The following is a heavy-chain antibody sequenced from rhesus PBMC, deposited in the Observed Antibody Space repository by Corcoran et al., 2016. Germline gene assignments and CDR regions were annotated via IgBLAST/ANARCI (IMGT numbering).Heavy chain of an antibody. D-gene: IGHD2-27*01. CDR1: GCSISSNY. CDR2: SSGSGGST. CDR3: ARGCPRGGIYCRDAFDF. V-gene: IGHV4-173*01. J-gene: IGHJ3*01. Sequence: QLQLQESGPGLVKPSETLSLTCAVSGCSISSNYWSWLRQPPGQGLEWIGRSSGSGGSTDYNPSLKSRVTISTDTSKNQFSLKLSSVTAADTAVYYCARGCPRGGIYCRDAFDFWGQGLRVTVSS.